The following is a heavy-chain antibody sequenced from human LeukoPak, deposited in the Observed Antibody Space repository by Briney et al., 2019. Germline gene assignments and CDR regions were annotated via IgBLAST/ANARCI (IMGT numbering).Heavy chain of an antibody. CDR1: GFTFSRFT. Sequence: PGGSLRLSCSASGFTFSRFTMHWVRQAPGKGLEWVTVISFDGDMRYYAESVKGRFTISRDNSKNTLYLQMDSLRAADTAVYFCARGDYYDGSGTYVYYFDYWGQGTLVTVSS. CDR3: ARGDYYDGSGTYVYYFDY. D-gene: IGHD3-10*01. V-gene: IGHV3-30-3*01. CDR2: ISFDGDMR. J-gene: IGHJ4*02.